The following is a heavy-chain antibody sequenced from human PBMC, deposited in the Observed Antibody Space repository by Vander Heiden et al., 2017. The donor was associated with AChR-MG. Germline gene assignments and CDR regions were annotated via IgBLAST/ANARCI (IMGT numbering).Heavy chain of an antibody. J-gene: IGHJ5*02. CDR1: GFTPSRYA. CDR3: AGDPPYCSSTSCYTGNWFDP. CDR2: MIPIVGTA. V-gene: IGHV1-69*06. Sequence: QVQLVQSGAEVMKPGSSANVPCQASGFTPSRYAITGVRQAPGQGLEWMGGMIPIVGTANDAQKFQGRVTITADKSTSTAYMELSSLRSEDTAVYYCAGDPPYCSSTSCYTGNWFDPWGQGTLVTVSS. D-gene: IGHD2-2*02.